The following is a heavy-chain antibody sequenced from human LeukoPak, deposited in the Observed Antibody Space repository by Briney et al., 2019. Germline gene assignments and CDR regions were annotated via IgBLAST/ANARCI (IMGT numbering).Heavy chain of an antibody. J-gene: IGHJ6*03. D-gene: IGHD3-10*01. Sequence: GGSLRLSCAASGFTVSRNYMSWVRQGPGKGLEWVSVIYSGGSTYYADSVEGRFTISRDNSKNTLYLQMNSLRAEDTAVYYCARHGSITMVRGRLRYYYMVVWGKGTTVTISS. CDR2: IYSGGST. CDR1: GFTVSRNY. V-gene: IGHV3-66*04. CDR3: ARHGSITMVRGRLRYYYMVV.